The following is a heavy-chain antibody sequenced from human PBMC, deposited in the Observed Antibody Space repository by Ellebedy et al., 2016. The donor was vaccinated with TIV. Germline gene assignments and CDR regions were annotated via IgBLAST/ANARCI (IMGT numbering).Heavy chain of an antibody. CDR1: GGSFSDYQ. D-gene: IGHD6-19*01. CDR3: ARGTVALQPPKHFDW. Sequence: SETLSLXCAVYGGSFSDYQWSWIRQPPGTGLEWIGEINHSGGTNYNPSLKSRVTVSVDRSKNQFSLKLRSVTAADTAVYYCARGTVALQPPKHFDWWGQGTLVTVSS. CDR2: INHSGGT. J-gene: IGHJ4*02. V-gene: IGHV4-34*01.